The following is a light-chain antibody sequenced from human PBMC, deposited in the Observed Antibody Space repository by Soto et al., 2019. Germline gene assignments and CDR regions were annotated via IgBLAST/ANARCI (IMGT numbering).Light chain of an antibody. CDR1: NIGGKS. CDR2: YDT. CDR3: QVWDSSSDHAV. J-gene: IGLJ2*01. Sequence: SYELTQPPSVSVAPGKTARITCGADNIGGKSVHWYQQKPGQAPVLVIYYDTDRPSGIPERFSGSSSGNTATLTNSRVEAGDEADYFCQVWDSSSDHAVFGGGTKLTVL. V-gene: IGLV3-21*04.